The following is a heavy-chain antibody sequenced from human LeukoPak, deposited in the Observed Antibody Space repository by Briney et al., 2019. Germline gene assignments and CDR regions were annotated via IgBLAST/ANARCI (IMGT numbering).Heavy chain of an antibody. J-gene: IGHJ3*02. CDR3: ARLRITMVRGVITYDAFDI. CDR2: IYSGGST. D-gene: IGHD3-10*01. Sequence: PGGSLRLSCAASGFTVSSNYMSWVRQAPGKGLEWVSVIYSGGSTYYADSVEGRFAISRDNSKNTLYLQMNSLRAEDTAVYNCARLRITMVRGVITYDAFDIWGQGTMVTVSS. V-gene: IGHV3-53*01. CDR1: GFTVSSNY.